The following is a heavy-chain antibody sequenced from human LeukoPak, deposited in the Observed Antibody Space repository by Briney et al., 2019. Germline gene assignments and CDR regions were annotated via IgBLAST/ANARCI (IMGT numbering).Heavy chain of an antibody. CDR3: AKVGMAAAGYYFDY. D-gene: IGHD6-13*01. CDR1: GFTFSAYA. J-gene: IGHJ4*02. Sequence: GGSLRLSCAASGFTFSAYAMSWVRQAPGKGLEWVSSISGSGGSTYYADSVKGRFTISRDKSKNTLYLQMNSLRAEDTAVYYCAKVGMAAAGYYFDYWGQGTLVTVSS. V-gene: IGHV3-23*01. CDR2: ISGSGGST.